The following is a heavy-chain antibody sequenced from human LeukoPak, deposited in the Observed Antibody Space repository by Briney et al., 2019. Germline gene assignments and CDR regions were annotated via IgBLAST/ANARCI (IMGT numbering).Heavy chain of an antibody. CDR1: GFTFSTYA. J-gene: IGHJ3*02. Sequence: GGSLRLSCAASGFTFSTYAMHWVRQAPGKGLEYVSAISTNGIITYYANSAKGRFTISRDNSKNTLYLQMGSLRAEDMAVYYCATLDALTCSGGSCYSHAFDIWGQGTMVTVSS. V-gene: IGHV3-64*01. CDR3: ATLDALTCSGGSCYSHAFDI. CDR2: ISTNGIIT. D-gene: IGHD2-15*01.